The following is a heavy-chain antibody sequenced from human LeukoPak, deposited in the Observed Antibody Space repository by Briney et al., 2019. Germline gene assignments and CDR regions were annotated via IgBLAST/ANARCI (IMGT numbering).Heavy chain of an antibody. D-gene: IGHD3-10*01. CDR1: GGSISSGDFY. Sequence: SETLSLTCTVSGGSISSGDFYWTWIRQPAGKGLEWIGRIYTSGLTNCNPSLKSRVSMSVDTSKNQFSLKLTSVTAADTAVYYCARLKKERFGELFSRLTSTPRYYFDYWGQGTQVTVSS. J-gene: IGHJ4*02. CDR2: IYTSGLT. V-gene: IGHV4-61*02. CDR3: ARLKKERFGELFSRLTSTPRYYFDY.